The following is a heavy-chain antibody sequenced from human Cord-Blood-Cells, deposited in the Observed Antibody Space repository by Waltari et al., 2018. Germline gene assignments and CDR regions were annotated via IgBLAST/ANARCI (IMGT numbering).Heavy chain of an antibody. CDR3: ARDYYDFWSGYYDY. J-gene: IGHJ4*02. CDR1: GYSISSGYY. CDR2: IYHSGST. D-gene: IGHD3-3*01. Sequence: QVQLQESGPGLVKPSETLSLTWAVSGYSISSGYYWGWIRQPPGKGLEWIGSIYHSGSTYYNPSLKSRVTISVDTSKNQFSLKLSSVTAADTAVYYCARDYYDFWSGYYDYWGQGTLVTVSS. V-gene: IGHV4-38-2*02.